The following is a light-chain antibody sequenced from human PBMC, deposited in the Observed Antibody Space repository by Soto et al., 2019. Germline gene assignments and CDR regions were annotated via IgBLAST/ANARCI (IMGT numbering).Light chain of an antibody. CDR2: DTS. Sequence: EIVGKQVPRALSLTPGESATLLCRASQFVSSKSLAWYQQKPGQAPRLLIFDTSTRATGIPDRFSGSGSGTDFTLTISPLEPEDFAVYFCQQYDTSPIPFG. V-gene: IGKV3-20*01. J-gene: IGKJ2*01. CDR1: QFVSSKS. CDR3: QQYDTSPIP.